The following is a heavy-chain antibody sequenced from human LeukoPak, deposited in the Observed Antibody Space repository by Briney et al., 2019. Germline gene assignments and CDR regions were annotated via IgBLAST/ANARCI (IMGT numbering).Heavy chain of an antibody. D-gene: IGHD5-24*01. J-gene: IGHJ4*02. CDR3: ARVTERWLNIDY. V-gene: IGHV3-23*01. CDR2: ISGSGGST. Sequence: HPGGSLRLSCAASGFTFSSYAMSWVRQAPGKGLEWVSAISGSGGSTYYADSVKGRFTISRDNSKNTLYLQMNSLRAEDTAVYYCARVTERWLNIDYWGQGTLVTVSS. CDR1: GFTFSSYA.